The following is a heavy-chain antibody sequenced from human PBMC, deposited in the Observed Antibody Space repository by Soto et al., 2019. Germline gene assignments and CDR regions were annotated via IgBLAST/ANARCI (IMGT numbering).Heavy chain of an antibody. CDR3: ARLIGTSWFVG. CDR2: IYYSGST. Sequence: SETLSLTCTVSGGSISSGDYYWSWIRQPPGKGLEWIGSIYYSGSTYYNPSLKSRMTINADTSKNQFSLQLNYVTPEDTAVYYCARLIGTSWFVGWGQGTPVTVSS. J-gene: IGHJ4*02. D-gene: IGHD6-13*01. CDR1: GGSISSGDYY. V-gene: IGHV4-30-4*01.